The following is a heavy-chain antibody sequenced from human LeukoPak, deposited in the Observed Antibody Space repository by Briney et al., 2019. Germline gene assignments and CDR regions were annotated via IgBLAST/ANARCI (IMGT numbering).Heavy chain of an antibody. CDR2: IIPIFGTP. D-gene: IGHD4-23*01. CDR1: GGTFSRYA. Sequence: SVTVSCKASGGTFSRYAINWVRQAPGQGLEWMGGIIPIFGTPNYAQKFQGRVTITADESTSTAYMQLSSLRSEDTAVYYCARGWLAETTVVTPYNYWGQGTLVTVSS. V-gene: IGHV1-69*13. J-gene: IGHJ4*02. CDR3: ARGWLAETTVVTPYNY.